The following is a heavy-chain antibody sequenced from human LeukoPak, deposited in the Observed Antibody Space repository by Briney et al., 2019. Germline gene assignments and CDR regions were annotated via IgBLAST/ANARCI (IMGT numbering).Heavy chain of an antibody. Sequence: ASVKVSCKASGYTFTGYYMHWVRQAPGQGLEWMGWINPNSGGTNYAQKFQGRVTMTRDTSISTAYMELSRLRSDDTGVYYCARGVFSGVWLYYYYMDVWGKGTTVTVSS. D-gene: IGHD2-8*02. CDR2: INPNSGGT. V-gene: IGHV1-2*02. J-gene: IGHJ6*03. CDR1: GYTFTGYY. CDR3: ARGVFSGVWLYYYYMDV.